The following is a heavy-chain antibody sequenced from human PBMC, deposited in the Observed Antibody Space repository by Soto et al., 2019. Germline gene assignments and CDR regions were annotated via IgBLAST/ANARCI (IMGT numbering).Heavy chain of an antibody. CDR2: IGTRDDI. CDR1: GFTFSDYA. V-gene: IGHV3-23*01. Sequence: GGSLRLSCAASGFTFSDYAMSWVRQAPGKGLEWVSAIGTRDDIFYADSVKGRFTISRDDSKNTLYLQMNSLRAEDTAVYYCAKTLYYYDTGGYQWGQGTLVTVSS. CDR3: AKTLYYYDTGGYQ. D-gene: IGHD3-22*01. J-gene: IGHJ4*02.